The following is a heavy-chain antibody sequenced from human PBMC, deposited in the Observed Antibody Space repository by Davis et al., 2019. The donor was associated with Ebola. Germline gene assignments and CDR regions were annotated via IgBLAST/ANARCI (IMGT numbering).Heavy chain of an antibody. J-gene: IGHJ6*02. CDR3: ATGGMDV. CDR1: GGSISSSSYY. CDR2: IYYSGST. Sequence: MPSETLSLTCTVSGGSISSSSYYWGWIRQPPGKGLEWIGSIYYSGSTYYNPSLKSRVTISVDTSKNQFSLKLSSVTAEDTAVYYCATGGMDVWGQGTTVTVSS. V-gene: IGHV4-39*07.